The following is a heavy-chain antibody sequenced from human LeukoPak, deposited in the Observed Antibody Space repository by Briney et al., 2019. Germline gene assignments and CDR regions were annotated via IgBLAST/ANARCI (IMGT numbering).Heavy chain of an antibody. CDR3: ARDGVLRYFDWLPVDYYYYGMDV. CDR1: GGSISSYY. J-gene: IGHJ6*02. Sequence: PSETLSLTCTVSGGSISSYYWSWIRQPPGKGLEWIGYIYYSGSTNYNPSLKSRVTMSVDTSKNQFSLKLSSVTAADTAVYYCARDGVLRYFDWLPVDYYYYGMDVWGQGTTVTVSS. V-gene: IGHV4-59*12. CDR2: IYYSGST. D-gene: IGHD3-9*01.